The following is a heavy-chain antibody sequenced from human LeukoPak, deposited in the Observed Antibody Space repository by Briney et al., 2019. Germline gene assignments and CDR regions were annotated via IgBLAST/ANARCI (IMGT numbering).Heavy chain of an antibody. D-gene: IGHD3-22*01. Sequence: GTSVKVSCKASGFSFSNSAVQWVRQARGHRLEWIGWIVVGSGNTNYAEKLQERVTITRDMSTSTAYMELRSLRSDDTAVYYCARDPGDYDSSGSFDYWGQGTLVTVSS. CDR1: GFSFSNSA. CDR2: IVVGSGNT. CDR3: ARDPGDYDSSGSFDY. V-gene: IGHV1-58*01. J-gene: IGHJ4*02.